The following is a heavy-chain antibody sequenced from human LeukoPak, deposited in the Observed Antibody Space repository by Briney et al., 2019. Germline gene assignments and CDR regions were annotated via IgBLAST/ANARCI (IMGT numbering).Heavy chain of an antibody. CDR1: GYTFTGSY. V-gene: IGHV1-2*02. CDR3: ARGAHLYCSGGSCYSKPNDAFDI. J-gene: IGHJ3*02. D-gene: IGHD2-15*01. CDR2: INPNSGGT. Sequence: ASVKVSCKASGYTFTGSYMHWVRQAPGQGLEWMGWINPNSGGTNYAQKFQGRATMTRDTSISTAYMELSRLRSDDTAVYYCARGAHLYCSGGSCYSKPNDAFDIWGQGTMVTVSS.